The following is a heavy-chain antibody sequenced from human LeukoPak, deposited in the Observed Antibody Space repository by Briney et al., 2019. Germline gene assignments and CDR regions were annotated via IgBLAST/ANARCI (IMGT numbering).Heavy chain of an antibody. D-gene: IGHD2-2*02. CDR3: ARIRYQLLYSTNWFDP. V-gene: IGHV4-38-2*02. J-gene: IGHJ5*02. CDR1: GYSISSGYY. CDR2: IYHSGST. Sequence: TPSETLSLTCTVSGYSISSGYYWGWIRQPPGKGLEWIGSIYHSGSTYYNPSLKSRVTISIDTSKNQFSLKLSSVTAADTAVFYCARIRYQLLYSTNWFDPWGQGTLVTVSS.